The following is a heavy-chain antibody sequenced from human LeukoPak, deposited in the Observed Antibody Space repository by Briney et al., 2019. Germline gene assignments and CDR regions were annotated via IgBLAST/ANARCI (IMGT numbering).Heavy chain of an antibody. Sequence: SENLSLTCTVPGGSISSYYWSWLRQPPGKGLEWIGYIYYSGSTNYNPSLKSRVTISVDTSKNQFSLKLSSVTAADTAVYYCARVLGVRGVTHYYYYGMDVWGQGTTVTVSS. CDR3: ARVLGVRGVTHYYYYGMDV. CDR1: GGSISSYY. D-gene: IGHD3-10*01. V-gene: IGHV4-59*01. CDR2: IYYSGST. J-gene: IGHJ6*02.